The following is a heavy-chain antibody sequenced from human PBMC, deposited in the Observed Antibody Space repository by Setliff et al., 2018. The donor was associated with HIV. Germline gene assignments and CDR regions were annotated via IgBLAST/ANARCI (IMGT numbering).Heavy chain of an antibody. CDR3: ARDIHCTGGSCKHFDY. J-gene: IGHJ4*02. CDR2: ISSSSSTI. V-gene: IGHV3-48*01. CDR1: GFTFSSYS. D-gene: IGHD2-15*01. Sequence: GGSLRLSCAASGFTFSSYSMNWVRQAPGKGLEWVSYISSSSSTIYYADSVKGRFTISRDNAKNSLYLQMNSLRAEDTAVYYCARDIHCTGGSCKHFDYWGQGTLVTVFS.